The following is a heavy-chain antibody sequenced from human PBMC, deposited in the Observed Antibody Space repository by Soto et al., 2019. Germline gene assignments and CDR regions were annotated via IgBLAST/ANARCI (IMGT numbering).Heavy chain of an antibody. D-gene: IGHD2-21*02. Sequence: QVQLVESGGGVVQPGRSLRLSCVASGFTFSYYGMHWVRQAPGKGLEWVAVISYDGTNKYYADSVKGRFTISRDNSKNTLYLQMNSLRAEDTAVYYCSRGGIVVVPAVLDYWGQGTLVTVSS. CDR3: SRGGIVVVPAVLDY. J-gene: IGHJ4*02. CDR2: ISYDGTNK. V-gene: IGHV3-30*03. CDR1: GFTFSYYG.